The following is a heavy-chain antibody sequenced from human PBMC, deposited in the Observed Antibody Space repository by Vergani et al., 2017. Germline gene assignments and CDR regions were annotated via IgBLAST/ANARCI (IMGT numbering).Heavy chain of an antibody. CDR3: ARVRRDDSSGYYYYYGMDV. V-gene: IGHV4-61*01. D-gene: IGHD3-22*01. CDR2: IYYSWST. J-gene: IGHJ6*02. Sequence: QVQLQESGPGLVKPSETLSLTCTVSGGSVSSGSYYWSWIRQPPGKGLEWIGYIYYSWSTYYNPSLKSRVTISVDTSKNQFSLKLSSVTAADTAVYYCARVRRDDSSGYYYYYGMDVWGQGTTVTVSS. CDR1: GGSVSSGSYY.